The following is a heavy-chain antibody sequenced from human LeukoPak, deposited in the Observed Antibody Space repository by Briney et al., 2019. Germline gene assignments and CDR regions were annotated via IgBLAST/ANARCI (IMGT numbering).Heavy chain of an antibody. V-gene: IGHV4-38-2*02. CDR1: GYSISSGHY. CDR3: ARDPSPFYSGSYLGFDP. D-gene: IGHD1-26*01. J-gene: IGHJ5*02. Sequence: PSETLSLTCTVSGYSISSGHYWAWIRQSPEKGLEWIASMFHSGSTYYNPSLKSRVTISVDTSKNQFSLKLSSVTAADTAVYYCARDPSPFYSGSYLGFDPWGQGTLVTVSS. CDR2: MFHSGST.